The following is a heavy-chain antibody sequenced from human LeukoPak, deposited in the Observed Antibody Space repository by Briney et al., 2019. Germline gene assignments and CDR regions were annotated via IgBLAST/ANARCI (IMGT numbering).Heavy chain of an antibody. CDR1: GGSISSGGYY. Sequence: PSETLSLTCTVSGGSISSGGYYWSWIRQHPGKGLEWIGYIYYSGSTYYNPSLKSRVTISVDTSKHQFSLKLSSVTAADTAVYYCARAADDSSGYYPDYWGQGTLVTVSS. CDR2: IYYSGST. J-gene: IGHJ4*02. D-gene: IGHD3-22*01. V-gene: IGHV4-31*03. CDR3: ARAADDSSGYYPDY.